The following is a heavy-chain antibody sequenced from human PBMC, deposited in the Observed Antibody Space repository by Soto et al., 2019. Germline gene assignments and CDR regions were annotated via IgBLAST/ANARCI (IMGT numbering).Heavy chain of an antibody. Sequence: ASVKVSCKASGYTFTSYDINWVRQATGQGLEWMGWMNPNSGNTGYAQKFQGRVTMTRNTSISTAYMELSSLRAEDTAVYYCARRNRGIYGMDVWGQGTTVTVSS. V-gene: IGHV1-8*01. CDR1: GYTFTSYD. CDR2: MNPNSGNT. J-gene: IGHJ6*02. CDR3: ARRNRGIYGMDV.